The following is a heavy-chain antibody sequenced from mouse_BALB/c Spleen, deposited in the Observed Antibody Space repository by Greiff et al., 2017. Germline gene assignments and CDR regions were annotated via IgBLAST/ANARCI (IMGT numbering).Heavy chain of an antibody. CDR1: GYTFTNYW. D-gene: IGHD1-1*01. Sequence: VQLVESGAELVRPGTSVKMSCKAAGYTFTNYWIGWVKQRPGHGLEWIGDIYPGGGYTNYNEKFKGKATLTADTSSSTAYMQLSSLTSEDSAIYYCARIYYYGSSYAWFAYWGQGTLVTVSA. J-gene: IGHJ3*01. CDR2: IYPGGGYT. CDR3: ARIYYYGSSYAWFAY. V-gene: IGHV1-63*02.